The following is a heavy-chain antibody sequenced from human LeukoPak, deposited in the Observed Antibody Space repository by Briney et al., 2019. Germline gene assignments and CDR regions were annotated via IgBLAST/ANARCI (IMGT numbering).Heavy chain of an antibody. Sequence: GGSLRLSCAASGFTFSSYAMSWVRQAPGKGLEWVSAISGSGGSTYYADSVKGRFTISRDNSKNTLYLQMNSLRAEDTAVYYCAKGSVGWANWSYYFDYWGQGTLVTVSS. J-gene: IGHJ4*02. CDR2: ISGSGGST. CDR3: AKGSVGWANWSYYFDY. V-gene: IGHV3-23*01. D-gene: IGHD1-20*01. CDR1: GFTFSSYA.